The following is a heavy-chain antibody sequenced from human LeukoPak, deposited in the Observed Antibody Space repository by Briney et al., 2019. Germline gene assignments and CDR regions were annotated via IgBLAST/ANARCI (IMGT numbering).Heavy chain of an antibody. Sequence: PVKVSCKASGGTFSSYAISWVRQAPGQGLEWMGGIIPIFGTANYAQKFQGRVTITADESTSTAYMELSSLRSEDTAVYYCARVGRDHDAFDIWGQGTMVTVSS. CDR1: GGTFSSYA. V-gene: IGHV1-69*13. CDR3: ARVGRDHDAFDI. D-gene: IGHD1-26*01. CDR2: IIPIFGTA. J-gene: IGHJ3*02.